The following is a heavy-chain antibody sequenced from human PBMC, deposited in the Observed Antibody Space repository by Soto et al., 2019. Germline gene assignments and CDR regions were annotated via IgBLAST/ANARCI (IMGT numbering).Heavy chain of an antibody. J-gene: IGHJ6*02. CDR3: TRPDGYCSGGSCYDYYYYGMDV. CDR1: GFTFSGSA. CDR2: IRSKANSYAT. Sequence: PGGSLRLSCAASGFTFSGSAMHWVRQASGKGLEWVGRIRSKANSYATAYAASVKGRFTIPRDDSKNTAYLQMNSLKTEDTAVYYCTRPDGYCSGGSCYDYYYYGMDVWGQGTTVTVSS. V-gene: IGHV3-73*01. D-gene: IGHD2-15*01.